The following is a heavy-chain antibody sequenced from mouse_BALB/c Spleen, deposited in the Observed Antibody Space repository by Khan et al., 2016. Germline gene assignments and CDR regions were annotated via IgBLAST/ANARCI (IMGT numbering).Heavy chain of an antibody. CDR3: ARSSTMITETWFAY. J-gene: IGHJ3*01. V-gene: IGHV3-8*02. CDR1: GDSITSGY. CDR2: ISYSGST. D-gene: IGHD2-4*01. Sequence: VQLKESGPSLVKPSQTLSLTCSVTGDSITSGYWNWIRKFPGNKLEYMGYISYSGSTYYNPSLKSRISITRDTSKNQYYLQLNSVTTEDTATYYCARSSTMITETWFAYWGQGTLVTVSA.